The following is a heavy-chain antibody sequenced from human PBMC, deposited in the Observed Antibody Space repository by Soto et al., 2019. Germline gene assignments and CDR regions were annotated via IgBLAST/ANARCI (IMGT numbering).Heavy chain of an antibody. D-gene: IGHD5-12*01. CDR3: ARDSGYDPVNTDAFDI. CDR1: GFTFISYG. CDR2: IWYDGSNK. Sequence: GGSLRLSCSASGFTFISYGMHWVRQAPGKGLEWVAVIWYDGSNKYYADSVKGRFTISRDNSKNTLYLQMNSLRAEDTAVYYCARDSGYDPVNTDAFDIWGQGTMVTVS. J-gene: IGHJ3*02. V-gene: IGHV3-33*01.